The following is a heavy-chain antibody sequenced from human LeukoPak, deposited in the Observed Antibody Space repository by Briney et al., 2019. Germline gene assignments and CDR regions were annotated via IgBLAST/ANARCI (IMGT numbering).Heavy chain of an antibody. D-gene: IGHD4-11*01. CDR2: IRYDGSNK. CDR1: GFTFSSYG. J-gene: IGHJ4*02. CDR3: AKVDYSKSPTDY. Sequence: PGGSLRLSCAASGFTFSSYGMHWVRQAPGKGLEWVAFIRYDGSNKYYADSVKGRSTISRDNSKNTLYLQMNSLRAEDTAVYYCAKVDYSKSPTDYWGQGTLVTVSS. V-gene: IGHV3-30*02.